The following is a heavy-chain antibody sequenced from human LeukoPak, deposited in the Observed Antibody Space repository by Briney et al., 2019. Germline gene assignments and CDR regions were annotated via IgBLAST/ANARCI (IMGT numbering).Heavy chain of an antibody. Sequence: SETLSLTCTVSGGSISSYYWSWIRQPPGKGLEWIGYIYNSGSTSYNPSLKSRVTISVDTSKKQFSLKLSSVTAADTAVYYCAAMVRGDNFDYWGQGTLVTVSS. D-gene: IGHD3-10*01. J-gene: IGHJ4*02. V-gene: IGHV4-59*01. CDR1: GGSISSYY. CDR3: AAMVRGDNFDY. CDR2: IYNSGST.